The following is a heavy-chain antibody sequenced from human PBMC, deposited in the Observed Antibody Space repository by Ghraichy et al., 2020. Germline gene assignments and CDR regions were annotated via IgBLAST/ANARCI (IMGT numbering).Heavy chain of an antibody. D-gene: IGHD3-9*01. CDR3: ARRRGFDWSPPLGAFDI. CDR1: GGSFSGYY. J-gene: IGHJ3*02. Sequence: SETLSLTCAVYGGSFSGYYWSWIRQPPGKGLEWIGEINHSGSTNYNPSLKSRVTISVDTSKNQFSLKLSSVTAADTAVYYCARRRGFDWSPPLGAFDIWGQGTMVTVSS. CDR2: INHSGST. V-gene: IGHV4-34*01.